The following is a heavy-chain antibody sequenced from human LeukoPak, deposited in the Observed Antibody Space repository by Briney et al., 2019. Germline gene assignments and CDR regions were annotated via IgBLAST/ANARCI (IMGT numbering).Heavy chain of an antibody. D-gene: IGHD6-19*01. J-gene: IGHJ4*02. CDR3: AKVDQWPSDY. CDR1: GFTFSSSA. V-gene: IGHV3-23*01. Sequence: GGSLRLSCAASGFTFSSSAMSWVRQAPGKGLEWVSAISGNGGNTYYADSVKGRFTISRDSSKNTLYLQMNSLRAEDTAVYYCAKVDQWPSDYWGQGTLVTVSS. CDR2: ISGNGGNT.